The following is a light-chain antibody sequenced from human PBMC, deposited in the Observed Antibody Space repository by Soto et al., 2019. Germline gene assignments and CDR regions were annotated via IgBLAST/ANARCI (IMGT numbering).Light chain of an antibody. J-gene: IGKJ5*01. CDR3: MQSMHLPIT. V-gene: IGKV2D-29*01. CDR1: QSLLRNDGKTF. Sequence: DILMTQTPLSLSVAPGQPASISCRSSQSLLRNDGKTFLYWYLQKSGQRPQLLIYEVSNRFFGVQDTXSGSGSGTDFTLEISRVEAEDVGVYYCMQSMHLPITFGQGTRLEIK. CDR2: EVS.